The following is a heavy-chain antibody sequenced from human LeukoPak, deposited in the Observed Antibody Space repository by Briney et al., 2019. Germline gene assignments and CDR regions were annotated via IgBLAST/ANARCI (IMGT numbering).Heavy chain of an antibody. D-gene: IGHD6-13*01. CDR1: GYTFTGYY. Sequence: GASVKVSCKASGYTFTGYYMHWVRQAPGQGLEWMGWINPNSGGTNCAQKFQGRVTMTRDTSISTAYMELSRLRSDDTAVYYCARLPIAAAEYYYYGMDVWGQGTTVTVSS. CDR3: ARLPIAAAEYYYYGMDV. V-gene: IGHV1-2*02. J-gene: IGHJ6*02. CDR2: INPNSGGT.